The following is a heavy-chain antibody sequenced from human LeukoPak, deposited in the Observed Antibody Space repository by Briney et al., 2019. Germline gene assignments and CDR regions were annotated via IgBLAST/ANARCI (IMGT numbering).Heavy chain of an antibody. CDR1: AFTFSNFG. CDR2: IRGDGGDT. J-gene: IGHJ4*02. V-gene: IGHV3-23*01. D-gene: IGHD2-15*01. CDR3: AKDVVGGAGPFDS. Sequence: GGSLRLSCAASAFTFSNFGMAWVRQGPGKGPEWVSTIRGDGGDTHYADSVRGRFTISRDNSKNTLSLQMNSLRAEDTAIYYCAKDVVGGAGPFDSWGQGTLVTVSS.